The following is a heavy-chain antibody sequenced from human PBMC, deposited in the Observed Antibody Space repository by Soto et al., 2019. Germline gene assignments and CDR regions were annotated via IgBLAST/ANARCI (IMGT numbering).Heavy chain of an antibody. CDR1: GVSLTSGNW. CDR2: IFHDGTA. CDR3: ARLVYDTRLNYMYFDF. D-gene: IGHD3-10*01. Sequence: SETLSLTCAVSGVSLTSGNWRTWVRQSPQRGLEYIGEIFHDGTANYYPSFERRVAMSVDTSRNQFSLKLTSVTAADTDVYFCARLVYDTRLNYMYFDFWGPGTLVTVSS. V-gene: IGHV4-4*02. J-gene: IGHJ4*02.